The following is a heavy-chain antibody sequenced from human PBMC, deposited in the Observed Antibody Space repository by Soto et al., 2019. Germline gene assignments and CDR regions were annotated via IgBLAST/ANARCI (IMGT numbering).Heavy chain of an antibody. CDR2: ISYDGSNQ. CDR3: AREGYCSGGSCSLFDY. D-gene: IGHD2-15*01. J-gene: IGHJ4*02. V-gene: IGHV3-30-3*01. Sequence: QVQLVESGGGVVQPGRSLRLSCAASAFTFSTYPMHWVRQALGKGLEWVAVISYDGSNQHYADPVKGRFTISRDNSKNTLYLQMNSLRAEDTAVYYCAREGYCSGGSCSLFDYWGQGTLVTVSS. CDR1: AFTFSTYP.